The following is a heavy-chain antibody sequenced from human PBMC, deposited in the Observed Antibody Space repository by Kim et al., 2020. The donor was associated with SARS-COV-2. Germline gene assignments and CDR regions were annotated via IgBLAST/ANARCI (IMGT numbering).Heavy chain of an antibody. CDR1: GFTFSSYA. Sequence: GGSLRLSCAASGFTFSSYAMHWVRQAPGKGLEWVAVISYDGSNKYYADSVKGRFTISRDNSKNTLYLQMNSLRAEDTAVYYCAREARFTYRSFFDYWGQGTLVTVSS. D-gene: IGHD6-6*01. CDR3: AREARFTYRSFFDY. V-gene: IGHV3-30-3*01. CDR2: ISYDGSNK. J-gene: IGHJ4*02.